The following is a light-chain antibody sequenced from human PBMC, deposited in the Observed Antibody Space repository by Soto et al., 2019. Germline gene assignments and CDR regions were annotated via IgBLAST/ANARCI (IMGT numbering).Light chain of an antibody. CDR3: QQYGGSPQT. V-gene: IGKV3-20*01. Sequence: EIVLTQSPGTLSLSPGERATLSCRASQSVSNYLAWYQRKPGQAPRLLIYGASSRATGIPDRFSGSGSGTDFSLTISRLEPEDFAMYYCQQYGGSPQTFRQGTKV. CDR1: QSVSNY. J-gene: IGKJ1*01. CDR2: GAS.